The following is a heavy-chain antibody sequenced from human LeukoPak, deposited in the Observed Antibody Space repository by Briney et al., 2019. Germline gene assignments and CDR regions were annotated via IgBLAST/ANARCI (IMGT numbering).Heavy chain of an antibody. D-gene: IGHD6-13*01. CDR3: ARVGIAAALPDY. CDR2: NSGSGNNT. V-gene: IGHV3-23*01. Sequence: GGSLRLSCAASGFTFSSHAMSWVRQAPGKGLEWVSTNSGSGNNTYYADSVKGRFTISRDNAKNSLYLQMNSPRAEDTAVYYCARVGIAAALPDYWGQGTLVTVSS. CDR1: GFTFSSHA. J-gene: IGHJ4*02.